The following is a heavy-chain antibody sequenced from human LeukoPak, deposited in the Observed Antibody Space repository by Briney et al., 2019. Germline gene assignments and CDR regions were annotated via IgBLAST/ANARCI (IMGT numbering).Heavy chain of an antibody. D-gene: IGHD4-23*01. V-gene: IGHV3-74*01. CDR2: IDRDGSRI. CDR3: VRGNDYGGPHY. J-gene: IGHJ4*02. Sequence: GGSLRLSCAASGFTSSSYSMNWVRQAPGKGLEWVSRIDRDGSRINYADSVKGRFTISRDNGKNTLFLQMNSLRAEDAAVYYCVRGNDYGGPHYWGQGTLVTVSS. CDR1: GFTSSSYS.